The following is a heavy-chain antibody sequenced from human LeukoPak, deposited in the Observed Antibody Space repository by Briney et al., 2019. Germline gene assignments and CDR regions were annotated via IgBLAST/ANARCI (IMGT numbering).Heavy chain of an antibody. CDR1: GFSVSENY. J-gene: IGHJ4*02. CDR3: ARGQRTSGTLYYFAF. CDR2: LFGGGDT. D-gene: IGHD3-10*01. Sequence: GGALRLSRAGSGFSVSENYMTWVRQAPGKGLEWVSVLFGGGDTYYGDSVKVRFAISRDKSKNTVYLQMKSLRAEDTAFYYCARGQRTSGTLYYFAFWGEGTLVSVSS. V-gene: IGHV3-66*01.